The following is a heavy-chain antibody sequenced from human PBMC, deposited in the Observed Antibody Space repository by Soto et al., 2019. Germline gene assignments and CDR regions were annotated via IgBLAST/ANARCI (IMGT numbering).Heavy chain of an antibody. CDR3: AKLLGPGSYYDDDY. J-gene: IGHJ4*02. Sequence: QVQLVQSGAEVKTPGSSVKVSCRASGGTSNNYADTWVRRAPGHGLEWMGGIIAYFGTATYAHKFRGRLTITADDSTRTNYMELRSLTTDDTAIYYCAKLLGPGSYYDDDYWGQGTLVTVSS. CDR1: GGTSNNYA. CDR2: IIAYFGTA. D-gene: IGHD3-10*01. V-gene: IGHV1-69*01.